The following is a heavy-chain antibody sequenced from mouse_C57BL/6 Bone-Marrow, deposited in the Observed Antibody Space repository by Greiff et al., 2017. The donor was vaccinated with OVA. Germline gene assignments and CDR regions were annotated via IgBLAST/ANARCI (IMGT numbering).Heavy chain of an antibody. J-gene: IGHJ2*01. Sequence: EVKLVESGGGLVQPGESLKLSCESNEYEFPSHDMSWVRKTPEKRLELVAAINSDGGSTYYPDTMERRFIISRDNTKKTLYLQMSSLRSEDTALYYWASGATVVATGDYFDYWGQGTTLTVSS. D-gene: IGHD1-1*01. V-gene: IGHV5-2*03. CDR2: INSDGGST. CDR1: EYEFPSHD. CDR3: ASGATVVATGDYFDY.